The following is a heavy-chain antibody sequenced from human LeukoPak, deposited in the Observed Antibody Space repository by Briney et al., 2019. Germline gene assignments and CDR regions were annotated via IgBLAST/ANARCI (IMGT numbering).Heavy chain of an antibody. CDR3: ATPNYYDSSGYYY. Sequence: KPSETLSLTCTVSGGSISGYYWGWIRQPPGKGLEWIGSIYHSGSTYYNPSLKSRVTISVDTSKNQFSLKLSSVTAADTAVYYYATPNYYDSSGYYYWGQGTLVTVSS. CDR1: GGSISGYY. J-gene: IGHJ4*02. D-gene: IGHD3-22*01. CDR2: IYHSGST. V-gene: IGHV4-38-2*02.